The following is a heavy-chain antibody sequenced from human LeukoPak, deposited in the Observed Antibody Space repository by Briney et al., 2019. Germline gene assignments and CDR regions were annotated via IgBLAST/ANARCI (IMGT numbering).Heavy chain of an antibody. CDR1: GYSFTSYW. D-gene: IGHD6-13*01. J-gene: IGHJ4*02. V-gene: IGHV5-51*01. CDR3: ARYLSSSWVFDY. Sequence: GESLKISCTGSGYSFTSYWIGWVRQMPGKGLGWMGIIYSGDSDTRYSPSFQGQVTISADKSISTAYLQWSSLKASDTAMYYCARYLSSSWVFDYWGQGTLVTVSS. CDR2: IYSGDSDT.